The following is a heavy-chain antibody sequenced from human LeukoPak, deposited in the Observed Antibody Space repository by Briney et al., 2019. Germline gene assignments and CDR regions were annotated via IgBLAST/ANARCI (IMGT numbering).Heavy chain of an antibody. CDR3: AGEDNSSGYRPFDI. J-gene: IGHJ3*02. V-gene: IGHV1-2*06. D-gene: IGHD3-22*01. CDR1: GYTFTGYY. CDR2: INPNNGGT. Sequence: ASVKVSCKASGYTFTGYYIHWVRQAPGQGLEWMGRINPNNGGTNYAQKFQGRVTMTRDMSMSTAYMELSRLRSVDTAVYYCAGEDNSSGYRPFDIWGQGTMVTVPS.